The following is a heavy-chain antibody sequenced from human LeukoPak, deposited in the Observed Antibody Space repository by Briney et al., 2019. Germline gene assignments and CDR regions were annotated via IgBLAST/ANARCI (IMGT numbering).Heavy chain of an antibody. D-gene: IGHD5-18*01. V-gene: IGHV3-43*02. Sequence: GGSLRLSCAASGFTFDDYAMHWVRQAPGKGLEWVSLISGDGGSTYYADSVKGRFTISRDNSKNSLYLRMNSLRTEDTALYYCAKEGYSYGYYYYYYMDVWGKGTTVTVSS. CDR2: ISGDGGST. CDR3: AKEGYSYGYYYYYYMDV. CDR1: GFTFDDYA. J-gene: IGHJ6*03.